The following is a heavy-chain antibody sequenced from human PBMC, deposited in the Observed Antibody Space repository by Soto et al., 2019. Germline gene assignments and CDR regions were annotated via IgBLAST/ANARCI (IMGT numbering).Heavy chain of an antibody. CDR1: GFTFSSYA. V-gene: IGHV3-23*01. Sequence: EVQLLESGGGLVQPGGSLRLSCAASGFTFSSYARSWVRQAPGKGLEWGSGISGSGGSTYYADSVKGRFTIARDNSKNTLYLKMNRLRAEDTGVYYCAREYGDDEVIGAFDIWGQGTMVTVSS. J-gene: IGHJ3*02. D-gene: IGHD4-17*01. CDR3: AREYGDDEVIGAFDI. CDR2: ISGSGGST.